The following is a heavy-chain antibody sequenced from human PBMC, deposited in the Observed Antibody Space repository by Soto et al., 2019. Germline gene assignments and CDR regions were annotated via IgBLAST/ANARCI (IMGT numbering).Heavy chain of an antibody. CDR3: ARHDVVVVAATLFSWFDP. D-gene: IGHD2-15*01. V-gene: IGHV4-59*08. Sequence: AETLSLTCTVSGGSISSYYWSWIRQPPGKGLEWIGYIYYSGSTNYNPSLKSRVTISVDPSKNQFSLKLSSVTAADTAVYYCARHDVVVVAATLFSWFDPWGQGTLVTVSS. CDR1: GGSISSYY. CDR2: IYYSGST. J-gene: IGHJ5*02.